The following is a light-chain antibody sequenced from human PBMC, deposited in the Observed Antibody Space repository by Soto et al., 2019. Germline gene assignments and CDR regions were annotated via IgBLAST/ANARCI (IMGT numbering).Light chain of an antibody. J-gene: IGLJ2*01. CDR1: SSDVGGYNY. CDR2: EIS. Sequence: QSALTQPPSASGSPGQSVTISCTGTSSDVGGYNYVSWYQQHPGKAPKLMIYEISKRPSGVPDRFSGSKSGNTASLTVAGHQAEDEADYCCSSYAGSNSVVFGGGTKLTVL. V-gene: IGLV2-8*01. CDR3: SSYAGSNSVV.